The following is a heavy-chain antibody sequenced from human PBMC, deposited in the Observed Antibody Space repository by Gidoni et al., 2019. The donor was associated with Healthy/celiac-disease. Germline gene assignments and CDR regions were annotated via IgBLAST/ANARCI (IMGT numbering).Heavy chain of an antibody. J-gene: IGHJ6*02. CDR2: IYYSGST. Sequence: QVQLQESGPGLVKPSQTLSLTCTVSGGSISSGGYYWRWIRPHPGKGLEWIGYIYYSGSTYYNPSLKSRVTISVDTSKNQFSLKLSSVTAADTAVYYCARDFYHSSPSSSGGNYGMDVWGQGTTVTVSS. V-gene: IGHV4-31*03. CDR1: GGSISSGGYY. CDR3: ARDFYHSSPSSSGGNYGMDV. D-gene: IGHD3-22*01.